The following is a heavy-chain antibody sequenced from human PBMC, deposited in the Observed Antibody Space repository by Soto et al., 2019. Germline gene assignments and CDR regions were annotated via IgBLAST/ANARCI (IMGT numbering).Heavy chain of an antibody. CDR1: GFTFSSYA. Sequence: GGSLRLSCAASGFTFSSYAMHWVRQAPGKGLEWVAVISYDGSNKYYADSVKGRFTISRDNSKNTLYLQMNSLRAEDTAVYYCAKDRGGGSFNYYGMDVWGQGTTVTVSS. D-gene: IGHD2-15*01. CDR2: ISYDGSNK. J-gene: IGHJ6*02. CDR3: AKDRGGGSFNYYGMDV. V-gene: IGHV3-30-3*01.